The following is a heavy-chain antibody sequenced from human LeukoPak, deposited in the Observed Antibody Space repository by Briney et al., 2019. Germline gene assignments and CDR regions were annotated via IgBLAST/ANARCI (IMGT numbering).Heavy chain of an antibody. CDR2: INPNSGGT. Sequence: GASVKVSCKASGYTFTGYYMHWVRQAPGQGLEWMGWINPNSGGTNYAQKLQGRVTMTRDTTISTAYMELSRLRSDDTAVYYCARDSDSSGYYADYWGQGTLVTVSS. CDR1: GYTFTGYY. D-gene: IGHD3-22*01. J-gene: IGHJ4*02. V-gene: IGHV1-2*02. CDR3: ARDSDSSGYYADY.